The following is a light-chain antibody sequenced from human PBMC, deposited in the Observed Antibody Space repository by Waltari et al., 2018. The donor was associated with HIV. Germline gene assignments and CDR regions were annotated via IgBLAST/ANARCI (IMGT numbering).Light chain of an antibody. V-gene: IGKV1-9*01. CDR3: QQLRT. J-gene: IGKJ1*01. CDR2: ATS. CDR1: QAISGY. Sequence: DIKLTQSPSSLSASVGDRVTITCRASQAISGYVAWYQQKPGKAPKLLIYATSILQGEVPLRFSGRGSGTEFTLTINSLQAEDVATYYCQQLRTFGPGTKVEVK.